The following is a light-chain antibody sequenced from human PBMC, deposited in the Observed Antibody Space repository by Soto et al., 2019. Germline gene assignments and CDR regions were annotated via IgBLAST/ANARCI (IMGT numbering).Light chain of an antibody. J-gene: IGKJ4*01. CDR2: GAS. V-gene: IGKV3-20*01. CDR1: QRFSSTH. CDR3: QRYGSSPRN. Sequence: ELVVTQSPGTLSFSPGERATLSGRASQRFSSTHLAWYQQKPGQAPRQLIYGASTRSSAIPDRFSGSGAGTDFSLNISRLEPEDHAEYYCQRYGSSPRNFSEATKVEIK.